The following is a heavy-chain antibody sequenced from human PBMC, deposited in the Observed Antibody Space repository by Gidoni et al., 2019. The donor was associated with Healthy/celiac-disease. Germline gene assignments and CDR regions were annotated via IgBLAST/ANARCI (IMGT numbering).Heavy chain of an antibody. CDR2: ITPFNGNT. CDR3: ATSSSWKSGGMDV. V-gene: IGHV1-45*02. CDR1: GYTVTYRY. Sequence: QMQLVQSGAEVKKTGSSVKVSCKAPGYTVTYRYLHWVRQAPGQALEWMGWITPFNGNTNYAQKFQDRVTSTRDRSMSTAYMELSSLRSEDTAMYYCATSSSWKSGGMDVWGQGTTVTVSS. D-gene: IGHD6-13*01. J-gene: IGHJ6*02.